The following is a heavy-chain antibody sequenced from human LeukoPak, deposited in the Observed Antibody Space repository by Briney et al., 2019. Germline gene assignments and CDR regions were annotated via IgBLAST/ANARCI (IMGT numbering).Heavy chain of an antibody. CDR3: AKPHSGYYQVDAFDI. CDR2: IRYDGSNK. CDR1: GFTFSSYA. J-gene: IGHJ3*02. V-gene: IGHV3-30*02. D-gene: IGHD3-22*01. Sequence: PPGGSLRLSCAASGFTFSSYAMHWVRQAPGKGLEGGAFIRYDGSNKYYADSVKGRFTISRDNSKNTLYLQMNSLRAEDTAVYYCAKPHSGYYQVDAFDIWGQGTMVTVSS.